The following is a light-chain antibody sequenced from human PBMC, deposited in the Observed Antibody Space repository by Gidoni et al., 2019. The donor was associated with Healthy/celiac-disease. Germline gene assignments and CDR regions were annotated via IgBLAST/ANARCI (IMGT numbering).Light chain of an antibody. CDR1: QSLLHSNGYNY. CDR2: LGS. J-gene: IGKJ1*01. CDR3: MQALQTPST. V-gene: IGKV2-28*01. Sequence: DLVLTQSPSPLPVTPGVPASISCTSSQSLLHSNGYNYLDWYLQTPGQSPQLLIYLGSNRASGVPDRFGGSESGTDFTLKISRVGAEDVGVYYCMQALQTPSTFGQGTKVEIK.